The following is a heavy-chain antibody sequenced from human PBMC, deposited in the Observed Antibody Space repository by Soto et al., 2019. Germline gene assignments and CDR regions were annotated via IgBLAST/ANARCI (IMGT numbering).Heavy chain of an antibody. CDR2: INPSRGSA. Sequence: GASVKVSCKASGYTFFKYFIHWVRQAPGQGLEWIGIINPSRGSATYGPIFQGRVSLTTHMPTSTVYMELSSLRSDDTAVYYCASPLIGYTIDHWCQGTSLTVSS. V-gene: IGHV1-46*01. J-gene: IGHJ4*01. D-gene: IGHD5-12*01. CDR3: ASPLIGYTIDH. CDR1: GYTFFKYF.